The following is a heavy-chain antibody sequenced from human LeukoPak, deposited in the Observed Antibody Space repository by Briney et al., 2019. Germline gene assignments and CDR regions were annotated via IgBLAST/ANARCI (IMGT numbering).Heavy chain of an antibody. CDR3: ARADRYCSSTSCSYFDY. D-gene: IGHD2-2*01. Sequence: SETLSLTCTVSGGSISSSNYYWGWIRQPPGKGLEWIGGIYYSGSTYYNSSLKSRVIISVDTSKNQFSLKLTSVTAADTAVYYCARADRYCSSTSCSYFDYWGQGTLVTVSS. CDR1: GGSISSSNYY. V-gene: IGHV4-39*01. J-gene: IGHJ4*02. CDR2: IYYSGST.